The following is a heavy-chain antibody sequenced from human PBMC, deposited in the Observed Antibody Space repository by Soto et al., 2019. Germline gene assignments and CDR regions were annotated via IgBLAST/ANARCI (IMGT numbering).Heavy chain of an antibody. CDR1: GFTFSGSA. Sequence: HPGGSLRLSCAASGFTFSGSAMDWVRQASGKGLEWVGRIRSKANNYATAYAASVKGRFTISRDDSKNTAYLQMNRLKTEDTAVYYCTSPSEGIIFGYWGQGTLVTVSS. V-gene: IGHV3-73*01. CDR3: TSPSEGIIFGY. D-gene: IGHD1-20*01. CDR2: IRSKANNYAT. J-gene: IGHJ4*02.